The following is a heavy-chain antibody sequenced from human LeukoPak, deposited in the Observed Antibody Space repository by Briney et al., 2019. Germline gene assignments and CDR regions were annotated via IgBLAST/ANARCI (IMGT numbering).Heavy chain of an antibody. Sequence: PGRSLRLSCAASGFTFSSYAMHWVRQAPGKGLEWVAVIPFDGINEYYADSVKGRFTISRDNSKNTLYLQMNSLRAEDTALYYCAKGRSSVVVASSDYWGRGTLVTVSS. J-gene: IGHJ4*02. CDR3: AKGRSSVVVASSDY. V-gene: IGHV3-30-3*01. D-gene: IGHD2-15*01. CDR2: IPFDGINE. CDR1: GFTFSSYA.